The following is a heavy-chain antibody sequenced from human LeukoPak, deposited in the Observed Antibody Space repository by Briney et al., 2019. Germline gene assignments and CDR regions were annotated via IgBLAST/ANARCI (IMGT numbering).Heavy chain of an antibody. CDR2: FDPEDGQT. D-gene: IGHD1-26*01. V-gene: IGHV1-24*01. J-gene: IGHJ4*02. Sequence: ASVRVSCKASVHTLTELAIHWVRQAPGKGLEWMGGFDPEDGQTIYAQKFQGRVTVTEDTSTDTAYMEPSSLGSEDTAVYYCATEGGRSYYLYWGQGTLVTVSS. CDR1: VHTLTELA. CDR3: ATEGGRSYYLY.